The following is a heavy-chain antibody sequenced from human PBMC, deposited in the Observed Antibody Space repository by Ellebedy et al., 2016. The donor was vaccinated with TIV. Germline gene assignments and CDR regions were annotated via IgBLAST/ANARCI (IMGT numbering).Heavy chain of an antibody. V-gene: IGHV3-74*01. CDR3: TKGKDRHYFYMDV. Sequence: GGSLRLXXAASGFTFSALWMHWVRQAPGKGLVWVSRITSDGSDTAYADSVEGRFTISRDNSKNTLYLQLNSLRAEDTAVYYCTKGKDRHYFYMDVWGKGTTVTVSS. J-gene: IGHJ6*03. D-gene: IGHD1-14*01. CDR1: GFTFSALW. CDR2: ITSDGSDT.